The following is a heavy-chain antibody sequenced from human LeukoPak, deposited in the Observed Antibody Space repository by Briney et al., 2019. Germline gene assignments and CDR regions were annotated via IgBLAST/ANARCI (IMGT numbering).Heavy chain of an antibody. D-gene: IGHD3-10*01. CDR1: GASFSGYY. CDR3: AGGSPPYGRLFDY. V-gene: IGHV4-34*01. J-gene: IGHJ4*02. Sequence: PSETLSLTCAVYGASFSGYYWRWIRQPPGKGLEWIGEINHSGSTNYNPSLKSRVTISVDMSRSHFSLKLTSVTAADTAVYYCAGGSPPYGRLFDYWGQGTLVTVSS. CDR2: INHSGST.